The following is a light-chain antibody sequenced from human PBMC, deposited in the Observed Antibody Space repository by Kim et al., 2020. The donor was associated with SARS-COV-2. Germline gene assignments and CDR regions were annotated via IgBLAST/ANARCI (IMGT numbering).Light chain of an antibody. J-gene: IGLJ3*02. CDR2: YDS. CDR1: NIGSKS. Sequence: SYELTQPPSVSVAPGKTARITCGGNNIGSKSVHWYQQKPGQAPVLVIYYDSDRPSGIPERFSGSNSGNTATLTIGRVEAGDEADYYCQVWDSRSDHRVFG. V-gene: IGLV3-21*04. CDR3: QVWDSRSDHRV.